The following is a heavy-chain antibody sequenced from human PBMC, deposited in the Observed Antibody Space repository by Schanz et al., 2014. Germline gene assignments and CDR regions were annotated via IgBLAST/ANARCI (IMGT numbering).Heavy chain of an antibody. J-gene: IGHJ4*02. Sequence: EVHLLESGGGLVPPGGSLRLSCASSGFSFTTYAMSWVRQAPGKGLEWVSSISSGGGSTYYADSVRGRFTISRDNSKNTLYLQMNSLRAEDTAVYYCANNWNLDYWGQGTLVTVSS. CDR1: GFSFTTYA. D-gene: IGHD1-20*01. CDR3: ANNWNLDY. V-gene: IGHV3-23*01. CDR2: ISSGGGST.